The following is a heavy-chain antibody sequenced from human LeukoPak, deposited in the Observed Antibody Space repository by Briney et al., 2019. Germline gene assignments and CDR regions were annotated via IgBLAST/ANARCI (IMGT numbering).Heavy chain of an antibody. Sequence: PSETLSLTCTVSGGSFSNFYWSWIRQSPGKGLEWIGYIVFSGTTNYNPSLRSRVTISVDTSKNQFSLRLTSVTASDTAVYYCARDVNYWGQGTLVTVSS. CDR2: IVFSGTT. J-gene: IGHJ4*02. V-gene: IGHV4-59*01. CDR1: GGSFSNFY. CDR3: ARDVNY.